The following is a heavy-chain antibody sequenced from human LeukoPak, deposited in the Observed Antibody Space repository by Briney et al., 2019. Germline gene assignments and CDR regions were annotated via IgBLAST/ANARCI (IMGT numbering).Heavy chain of an antibody. CDR3: ARELKPLTPLSR. D-gene: IGHD2-15*01. CDR2: INPSGGST. V-gene: IGHV1-46*01. Sequence: GASVKVSCKASGYTFTSYYMHWVRQAPGQGLEWMGIINPSGGSTSYAQKFQGRVTMTRDTSTSTAYMELSSLRSDDTAVYYCARELKPLTPLSRWVQRTLVSVSS. CDR1: GYTFTSYY. J-gene: IGHJ4*02.